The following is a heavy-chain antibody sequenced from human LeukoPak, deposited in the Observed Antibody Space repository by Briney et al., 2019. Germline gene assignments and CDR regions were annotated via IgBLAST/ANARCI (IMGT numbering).Heavy chain of an antibody. D-gene: IGHD3-22*01. CDR2: ISGSGGST. CDR3: AKGGYYYDSSGYDY. Sequence: GGSLRLSCAASGFTVSSNYMSWVRQAPGKGLEWVSAISGSGGSTYYADSVKGRFTISRDNSKNTLYLQMNSLRAEDTAVYYCAKGGYYYDSSGYDYWGQGTLVTVSS. J-gene: IGHJ4*02. V-gene: IGHV3-23*01. CDR1: GFTVSSNY.